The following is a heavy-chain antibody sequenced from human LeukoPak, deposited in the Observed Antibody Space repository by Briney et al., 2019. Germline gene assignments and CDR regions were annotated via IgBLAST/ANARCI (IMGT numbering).Heavy chain of an antibody. CDR1: GFTFSSYG. J-gene: IGHJ6*03. Sequence: PGGSLRLSCAASGFTFSSYGMHWVRQAPGKGLEWVAVISYDGSNKYYADSVKGRFTISRDNSKNTLYLQMNSLRAEDTAVYYCAKWEALIAAAGSPHNYYYYYYMDVWGKGTTVTVSS. CDR2: ISYDGSNK. CDR3: AKWEALIAAAGSPHNYYYYYYMDV. V-gene: IGHV3-30*18. D-gene: IGHD6-13*01.